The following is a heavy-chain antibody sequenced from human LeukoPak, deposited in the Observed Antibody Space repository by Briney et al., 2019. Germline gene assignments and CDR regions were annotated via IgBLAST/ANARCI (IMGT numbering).Heavy chain of an antibody. J-gene: IGHJ5*02. D-gene: IGHD3-3*01. CDR2: ISSSSSYI. V-gene: IGHV3-21*01. CDR3: ARGEWLDWFDP. CDR1: GFPFSSYS. Sequence: PGGSLHLSCAASGFPFSSYSMNWVRRAPGKGLEWVSSISSSSSYIYYADSVKGRFTISRDNAKNSLYLQMNSLRAEDTAVYYCARGEWLDWFDPWGQGTLVTVSS.